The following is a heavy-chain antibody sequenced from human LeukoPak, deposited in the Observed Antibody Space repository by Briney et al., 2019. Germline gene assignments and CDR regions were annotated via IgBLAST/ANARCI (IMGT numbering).Heavy chain of an antibody. Sequence: GGSLRLSCAASGFTFSNYAMTWVRQAPGKGLEWVSAISGDSAYIYYVDSVKGRFTTSRDNSKNTLYLQMNSLRAEDTAMYYRAKNFGPGKAFYDHWGQGTLVTVSS. D-gene: IGHD3/OR15-3a*01. CDR1: GFTFSNYA. CDR2: ISGDSAYI. V-gene: IGHV3-23*01. J-gene: IGHJ4*02. CDR3: AKNFGPGKAFYDH.